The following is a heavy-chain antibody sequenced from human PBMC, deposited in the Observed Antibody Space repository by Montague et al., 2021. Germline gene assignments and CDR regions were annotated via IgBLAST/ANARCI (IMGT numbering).Heavy chain of an antibody. Sequence: SETLSLTCTVTGGSISEFYWSWIRQPPEKGLEWIGYIYDSGTTNYNPSLKSRVTISADTSMNQFSLNLTSVTAADTAVYFCARRLGIRAPFDYWGQGTLVTVSS. J-gene: IGHJ4*02. D-gene: IGHD7-27*01. CDR2: IYDSGTT. V-gene: IGHV4-59*08. CDR3: ARRLGIRAPFDY. CDR1: GGSISEFY.